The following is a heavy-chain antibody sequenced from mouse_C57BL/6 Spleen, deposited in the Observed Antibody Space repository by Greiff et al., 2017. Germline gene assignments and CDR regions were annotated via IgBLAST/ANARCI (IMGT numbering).Heavy chain of an antibody. D-gene: IGHD1-1*01. Sequence: QVQLQQSGAELVRPGASVTLSCKASGYTFTDYEMHWVKQTPVHGLEWIGAIDPETGGTAYNQKFKGKAILTADKSSSTAYMELRSLTSEDSAVYYCTREDYGSTAYFDYWGQGTTLTVSS. CDR2: IDPETGGT. V-gene: IGHV1-15*01. CDR3: TREDYGSTAYFDY. CDR1: GYTFTDYE. J-gene: IGHJ2*01.